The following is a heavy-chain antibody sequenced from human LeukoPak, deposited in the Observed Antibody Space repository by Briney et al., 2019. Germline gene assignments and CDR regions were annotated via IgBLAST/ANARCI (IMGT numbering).Heavy chain of an antibody. CDR3: ARIPHPDYADAQ. CDR1: GFTFSRYS. V-gene: IGHV3-48*04. J-gene: IGHJ4*02. D-gene: IGHD4-17*01. CDR2: ISSSGGTM. Sequence: GGSLRLSCAASGFTFSRYSMNWVRQAPGKGLEWVSYISSSGGTMDYADSVKGRFTVSRDNGKKLVHLQLNSLRAEDTAVYFCARIPHPDYADAQWGQGTLVIVSS.